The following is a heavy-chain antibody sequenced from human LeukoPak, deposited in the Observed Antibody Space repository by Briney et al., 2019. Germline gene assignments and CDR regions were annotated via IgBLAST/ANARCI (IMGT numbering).Heavy chain of an antibody. J-gene: IGHJ5*02. CDR1: GGTFSSYA. V-gene: IGHV1-18*01. CDR2: ISAYNGVT. D-gene: IGHD5-12*01. CDR3: ARSPYRGYVNNWFDP. Sequence: ASVKVSCKASGGTFSSYAISWVRQAPGQGLEWMGWISAYNGVTNYAQKLQGRVTMTTDTSTSTAYMELRSLRSDDTAVYYCARSPYRGYVNNWFDPWGQGTLVTVSS.